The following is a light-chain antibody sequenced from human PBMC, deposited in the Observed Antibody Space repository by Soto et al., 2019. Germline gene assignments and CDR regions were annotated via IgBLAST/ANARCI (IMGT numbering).Light chain of an antibody. V-gene: IGKV1-27*01. CDR3: QRYNSAPWT. CDR2: AAS. CDR1: QDINNY. Sequence: DIQMTQSPSSLSASVGDRVTITCRASQDINNYLAWYQQKPGKVPKLLIYAASTLQSGVPSRFSGSGSGTDFTLIISSLQPEDVATYYWQRYNSAPWTFGQGTKVEIK. J-gene: IGKJ1*01.